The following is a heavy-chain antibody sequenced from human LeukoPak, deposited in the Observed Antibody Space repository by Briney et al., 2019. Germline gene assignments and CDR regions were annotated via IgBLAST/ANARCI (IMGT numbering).Heavy chain of an antibody. V-gene: IGHV5-51*01. J-gene: IGHJ4*02. Sequence: GEPLNSPCQPSGYSFTSSSIGWLRQMPGKGLKWMGIINPGDSDTRYSPYFQGQVTISVDKSISTAYLQLSSLKASDTAMYYCARTTNSLAVADYYFDYWGQGTLVTVSS. D-gene: IGHD6-19*01. CDR3: ARTTNSLAVADYYFDY. CDR2: INPGDSDT. CDR1: GYSFTSSS.